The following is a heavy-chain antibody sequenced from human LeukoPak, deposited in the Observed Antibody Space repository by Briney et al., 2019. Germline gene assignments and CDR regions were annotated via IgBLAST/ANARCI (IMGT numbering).Heavy chain of an antibody. J-gene: IGHJ4*02. CDR2: ISAYNGNT. Sequence: ASVKVSCKASGYTFTSYGISWVRQAPGQGLEWMGWISAYNGNTNYAQKLQGRVTMTTDTSTSTAYMELRSLRSDDTAVHYCARVDSSGWYVLFPYDYWGQGTLVTVSS. CDR1: GYTFTSYG. D-gene: IGHD6-19*01. CDR3: ARVDSSGWYVLFPYDY. V-gene: IGHV1-18*01.